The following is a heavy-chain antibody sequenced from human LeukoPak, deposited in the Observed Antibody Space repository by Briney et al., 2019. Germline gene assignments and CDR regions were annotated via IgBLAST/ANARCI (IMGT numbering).Heavy chain of an antibody. Sequence: SQTLSLTCAISGDSVSSNSAACNSIRQSPSRGLEWQRRTYYRSKLYNEYAVSVRSRITINPDTSKNQFSLQLNSVTPEDTAVYYCAREESSGLDYWGQGTLVTVSS. J-gene: IGHJ4*02. D-gene: IGHD6-19*01. V-gene: IGHV6-1*01. CDR3: AREESSGLDY. CDR2: TYYRSKLYN. CDR1: GDSVSSNSAA.